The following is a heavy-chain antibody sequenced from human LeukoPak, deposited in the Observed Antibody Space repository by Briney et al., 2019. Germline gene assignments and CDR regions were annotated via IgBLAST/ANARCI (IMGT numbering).Heavy chain of an antibody. CDR3: ASGGYCSSTSCLNPYYYYYGMDV. Sequence: GGSLRLSCAAFGFTFSSYSMNWVRQAPGKGLEWVSSISSSSSYIYYADSVKGRFTISRDNAKNSLYLQMNSLRAEDTAVYYCASGGYCSSTSCLNPYYYYYGMDVWGQGTTVTVSS. V-gene: IGHV3-21*01. J-gene: IGHJ6*02. D-gene: IGHD2-2*01. CDR2: ISSSSSYI. CDR1: GFTFSSYS.